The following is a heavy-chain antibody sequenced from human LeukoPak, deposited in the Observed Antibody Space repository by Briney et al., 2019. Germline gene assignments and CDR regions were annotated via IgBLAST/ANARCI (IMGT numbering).Heavy chain of an antibody. CDR3: ARETVTMVRGVITLNYFDY. V-gene: IGHV1-69*05. J-gene: IGHJ4*02. CDR1: GGTFSSYA. Sequence: SVKVSCKASGGTFSSYAISWVRQAPGQGLEWMGGIIPIFGTANYAQKFQGRVTITTDESTSTVYMELSSLRSEDTAVYYCARETVTMVRGVITLNYFDYWGQGTLVTVSS. D-gene: IGHD3-10*01. CDR2: IIPIFGTA.